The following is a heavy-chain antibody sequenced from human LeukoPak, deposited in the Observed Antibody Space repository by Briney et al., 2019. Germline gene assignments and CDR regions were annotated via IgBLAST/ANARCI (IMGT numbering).Heavy chain of an antibody. Sequence: ASVKVSCKASGYTFTNYYMHWMRQAPGQGLEWMGIINPSGGSTSYAQKFQGRVTMTRDTSTSTVYMELSSLRSEDTAVYYCARANYDSSGYYSFDYWGQGTLVTVSS. CDR2: INPSGGST. V-gene: IGHV1-46*01. CDR1: GYTFTNYY. CDR3: ARANYDSSGYYSFDY. J-gene: IGHJ4*02. D-gene: IGHD3-22*01.